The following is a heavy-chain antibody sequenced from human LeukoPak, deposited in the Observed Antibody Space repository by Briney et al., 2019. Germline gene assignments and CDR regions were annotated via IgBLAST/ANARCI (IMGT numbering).Heavy chain of an antibody. V-gene: IGHV3-30*03. CDR2: ISYDGSNK. J-gene: IGHJ4*02. D-gene: IGHD6-13*01. Sequence: GGSLRLSCAASGFTFSSYGMHWVRQAPGKGLEWVAVISYDGSNKYYADSVKGRFTISRDNSKNTLYLQMNSLRAEDTAVYYCARDLRIAAAGDYWGQGTLVTVSS. CDR3: ARDLRIAAAGDY. CDR1: GFTFSSYG.